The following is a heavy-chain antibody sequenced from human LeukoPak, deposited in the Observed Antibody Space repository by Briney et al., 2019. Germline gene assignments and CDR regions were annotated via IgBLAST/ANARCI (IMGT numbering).Heavy chain of an antibody. D-gene: IGHD6-13*01. CDR3: ARGGYSSSWYSSYYYYGMDV. CDR1: GGSISSGDYY. J-gene: IGHJ6*02. CDR2: IYYSGST. V-gene: IGHV4-30-4*01. Sequence: SETLSLTCTVSGGSISSGDYYWSWIRQPPGKGLEWIGYIYYSGSTYYNPSLTSRVTISVDTSKNQFSLKLSSVTAADTAVYYCARGGYSSSWYSSYYYYGMDVWGQGTTVTVSS.